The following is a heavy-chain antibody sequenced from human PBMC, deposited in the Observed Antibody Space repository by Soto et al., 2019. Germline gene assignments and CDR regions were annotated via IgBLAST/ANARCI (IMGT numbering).Heavy chain of an antibody. D-gene: IGHD3-9*01. CDR1: GFTLTRHG. Sequence: ASGEVSCQASGFTLTRHGISWVRQAPGQRLEWMGWISPSNGNKKYAQTLQGRVTMTTDTSPSTAYMELRSLRSADTAVYYCARDPVYDILTGYWGWFDPWGQGTLVTVSS. CDR2: ISPSNGNK. J-gene: IGHJ5*02. CDR3: ARDPVYDILTGYWGWFDP. V-gene: IGHV1-18*01.